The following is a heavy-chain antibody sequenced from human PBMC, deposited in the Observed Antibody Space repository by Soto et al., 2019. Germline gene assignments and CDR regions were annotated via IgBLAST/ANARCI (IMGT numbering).Heavy chain of an antibody. J-gene: IGHJ4*02. CDR2: ISYDGSNK. CDR3: ATDLAGVLDY. D-gene: IGHD7-27*01. V-gene: IGHV3-30*03. Sequence: QVQLVESGGGVVQPGRSLRLSCAASGFTVSSYGMHWVRQAPGKGLAWVAVISYDGSNKYYADSVKGRFTISRDNSKDTLYLQMNSLRAGDTAVYYCATDLAGVLDYWGQGTLVTVSS. CDR1: GFTVSSYG.